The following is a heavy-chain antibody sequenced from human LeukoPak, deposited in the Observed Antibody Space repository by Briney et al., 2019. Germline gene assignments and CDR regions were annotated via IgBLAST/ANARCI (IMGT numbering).Heavy chain of an antibody. J-gene: IGHJ3*02. CDR3: MSLTQNAFDI. CDR2: IRSKANNYAT. V-gene: IGHV3-73*01. CDR1: GFTFSGSA. Sequence: PGGSLILPCAASGFTFSGSAMHWVRQASGKGLEWVGRIRSKANNYATAFAASVKGRFTISRDDSKNTVYLQMNSLKTEDTAVYYCMSLTQNAFDIWGQGTMVTVSS.